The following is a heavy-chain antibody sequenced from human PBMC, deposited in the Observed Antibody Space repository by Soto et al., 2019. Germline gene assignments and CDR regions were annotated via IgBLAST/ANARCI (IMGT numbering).Heavy chain of an antibody. J-gene: IGHJ4*02. V-gene: IGHV2-70*01. CDR2: IDWDDDK. D-gene: IGHD6-19*01. CDR1: GSSLNTSGMC. CDR3: ARIPTDSSGWERYFDY. Sequence: APTLVNPAQTLTLTCTFSGSSLNTSGMCVSWIRQPPGKALEWLALIDWDDDKYYSTSLKTRLTISKDTSKNQVVLTMTNMEPVDTATYYCARIPTDSSGWERYFDYGDQGTLVNFS.